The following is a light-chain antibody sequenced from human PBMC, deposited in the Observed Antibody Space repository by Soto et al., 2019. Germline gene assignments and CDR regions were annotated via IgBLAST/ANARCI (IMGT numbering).Light chain of an antibody. CDR3: CSYTSSSIRV. CDR2: EVR. J-gene: IGLJ3*02. Sequence: QSALTQPASVSGSPGQSITISCTGTSSDVGGYNHVSWYQQHPGKAPKLIIYEVRNRPSGVSNRLSGSKSGNTASLTISGLQADDEADHYCCSYTSSSIRVFGGGTKLTVL. V-gene: IGLV2-14*01. CDR1: SSDVGGYNH.